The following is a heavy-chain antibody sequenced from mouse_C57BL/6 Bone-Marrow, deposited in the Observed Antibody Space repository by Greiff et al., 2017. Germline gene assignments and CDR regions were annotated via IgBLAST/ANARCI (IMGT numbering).Heavy chain of an antibody. D-gene: IGHD1-1*01. CDR3: ARDGSSYAFDY. Sequence: QVQLQQPGAELVRPGTSVKLSCKASGYTFTSYWMHWVKQRPGQGLEWIGVIDPSDSYTNYNQKFKGKATLTVDTSSSTAYMQLSSLTSEDSAVYYGARDGSSYAFDYWGQGTTLTVSS. V-gene: IGHV1-59*01. CDR2: IDPSDSYT. CDR1: GYTFTSYW. J-gene: IGHJ2*01.